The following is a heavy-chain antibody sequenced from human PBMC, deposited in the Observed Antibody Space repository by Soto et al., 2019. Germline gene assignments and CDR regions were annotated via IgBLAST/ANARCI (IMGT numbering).Heavy chain of an antibody. V-gene: IGHV3-53*01. CDR1: GFTVSSNY. J-gene: IGHJ6*02. Sequence: GGSLRLSCAASGFTVSSNYMSWVRQAPGKGLEWVSVIYSGGSTYYADSVKGRFTISRDNSKNTRYLQMNSLRAKDTVVYYCARGYYAFWSGSRRGGGYGMDVWGQGTTVTVSS. CDR3: ARGYYAFWSGSRRGGGYGMDV. D-gene: IGHD3-3*01. CDR2: IYSGGST.